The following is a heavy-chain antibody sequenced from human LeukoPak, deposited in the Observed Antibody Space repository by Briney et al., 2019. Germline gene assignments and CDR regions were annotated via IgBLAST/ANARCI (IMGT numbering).Heavy chain of an antibody. J-gene: IGHJ4*02. V-gene: IGHV3-53*01. Sequence: SGGSLRLSCAASGFTVSSNYMSWVRQAPGKGLEWVSVIYSTGTIYYADSVKGRFTISRDNSKNTLYLQMSSLRVEDTAMYYCATGSCSGAGCNYGTPLDYWGQGTLPTVPS. D-gene: IGHD2-15*01. CDR1: GFTVSSNY. CDR2: IYSTGTI. CDR3: ATGSCSGAGCNYGTPLDY.